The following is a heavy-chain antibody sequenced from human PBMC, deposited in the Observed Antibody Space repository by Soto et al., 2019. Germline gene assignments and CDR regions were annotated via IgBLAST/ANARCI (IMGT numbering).Heavy chain of an antibody. CDR1: GFSFSDHY. CDR2: SRDKAKSYTT. V-gene: IGHV3-72*01. Sequence: EVQLVESGGGLVQPGGSLRLSCAVSGFSFSDHYMDWVRQAPGKGLEWVARSRDKAKSYTTDYAAYVKGRFIISRDDSKNSLYLQMNRLKTEDTAVYYCAIQVAFYIWGQGTMVSVSS. J-gene: IGHJ3*02. CDR3: AIQVAFYI.